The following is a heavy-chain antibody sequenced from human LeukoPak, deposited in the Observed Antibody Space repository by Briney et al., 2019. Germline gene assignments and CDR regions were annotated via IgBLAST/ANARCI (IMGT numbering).Heavy chain of an antibody. CDR3: AVLYDSSGYYAFDY. D-gene: IGHD3-22*01. V-gene: IGHV3-43*02. CDR1: GFTFDDYA. CDR2: ISGDGGST. Sequence: GGSLRLSCAASGFTFDDYAMHWVRHAPGKGLEWVSLISGDGGSTYYADSVKGRFTISRDNSKNSLYLQMNSLRTEDTALYYCAVLYDSSGYYAFDYWGQGTLVTVSS. J-gene: IGHJ4*02.